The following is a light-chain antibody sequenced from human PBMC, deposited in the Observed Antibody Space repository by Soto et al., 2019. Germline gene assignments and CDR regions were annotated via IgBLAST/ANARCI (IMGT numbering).Light chain of an antibody. CDR3: QQYGSSH. V-gene: IGKV3-20*01. CDR2: GAS. J-gene: IGKJ4*01. CDR1: QSGRNSY. Sequence: EILLTQSPGTLSLPPGERAALSCRASQSGRNSYLAWSQQKPGQAPRLLIYGASPRATGIPARFSGSGSGTEFTLSISRLRSEVFAVYYCQQYGSSHFGGVTKVDI.